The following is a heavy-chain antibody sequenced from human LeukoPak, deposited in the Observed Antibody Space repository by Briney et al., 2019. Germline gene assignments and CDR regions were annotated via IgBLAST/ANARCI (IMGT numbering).Heavy chain of an antibody. D-gene: IGHD2-2*01. CDR1: DGSIRSYY. CDR2: IHSSGST. CDR3: ARDQAPIYCSSTSCYDRGGWFDP. J-gene: IGHJ5*02. V-gene: IGHV4-59*01. Sequence: SDTLSLTCSVSDGSIRSYYCSWIRQPPGKGLEWIGYIHSSGSTHYNPSLKRRVTISVDTSKNQFSLKLSSVTAADTAVYYCARDQAPIYCSSTSCYDRGGWFDPWGQGTLVTVSS.